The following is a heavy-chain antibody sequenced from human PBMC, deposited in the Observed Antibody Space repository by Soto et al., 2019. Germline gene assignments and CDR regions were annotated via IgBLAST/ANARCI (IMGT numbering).Heavy chain of an antibody. CDR1: GFTFSDYS. CDR2: ISRSGSDI. CDR3: ATVGYCSSTSCQTRYYYYGMDV. D-gene: IGHD2-2*03. Sequence: GGSLRLSCAASGFTFSDYSMNWVRQAPGKGLEGVSYISRSGSDIYYADSVKGRFTISRDNAKNSLFLQMNSLRAEDTAVYYCATVGYCSSTSCQTRYYYYGMDVWGQGTTVTVSS. J-gene: IGHJ6*02. V-gene: IGHV3-11*01.